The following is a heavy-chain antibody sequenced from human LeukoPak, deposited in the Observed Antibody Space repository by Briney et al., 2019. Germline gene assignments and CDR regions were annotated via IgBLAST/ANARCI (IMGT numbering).Heavy chain of an antibody. CDR1: GFTFSSYA. CDR3: ARDPVGSGWYYWFDP. J-gene: IGHJ5*02. V-gene: IGHV3-30-3*01. Sequence: PGGSLRLSCAASGFTFSSYAMHWVRQAPGKGLEWVAVISYDGSNKYYADSVKGRFTISRDNSKNTLYLQMNSLRAEDTAVYYCARDPVGSGWYYWFDPWGQGTLVTVSS. CDR2: ISYDGSNK. D-gene: IGHD6-19*01.